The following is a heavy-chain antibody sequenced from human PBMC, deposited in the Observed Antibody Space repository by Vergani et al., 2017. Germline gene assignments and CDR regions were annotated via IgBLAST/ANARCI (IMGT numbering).Heavy chain of an antibody. CDR3: ARDSGGGWPEVGYFDY. V-gene: IGHV4-30-2*01. CDR2: IYHSGST. Sequence: QLQLQESGSGLVKPSQTLSLTCAVSGGSISSGGYSWSWIRQPPGKGLEWIGYIYHSGSTYYNPSLKSRVTISVDRSKNQFSLKLSSVTAADTAVYYCARDSGGGWPEVGYFDYWGQGTLVTVSS. D-gene: IGHD2-15*01. J-gene: IGHJ4*02. CDR1: GGSISSGGYS.